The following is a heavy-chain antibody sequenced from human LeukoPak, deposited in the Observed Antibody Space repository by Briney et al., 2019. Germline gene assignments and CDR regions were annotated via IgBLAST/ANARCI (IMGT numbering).Heavy chain of an antibody. CDR2: ISTSGTTI. CDR3: ARVRGSYCSDH. Sequence: KPGGSLRLSCAASGFTFGDYYKRWIRQTPGKGLEWVSYISTSGTTIHYADSVKGRFTIFRDNAKNSLYLQMNSLRAEDTAVYYCARVRGSYCSDHWGQGILVIVSS. D-gene: IGHD1-26*01. CDR1: GFTFGDYY. V-gene: IGHV3-11*04. J-gene: IGHJ4*02.